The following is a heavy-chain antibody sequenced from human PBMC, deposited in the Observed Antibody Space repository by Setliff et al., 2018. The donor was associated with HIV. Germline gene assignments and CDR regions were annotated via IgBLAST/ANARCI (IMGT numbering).Heavy chain of an antibody. J-gene: IGHJ4*02. D-gene: IGHD3-16*02. CDR3: AREGDYDYVWGSYRI. V-gene: IGHV4-4*07. CDR1: GGSIRTYY. CDR2: IYSSGRT. Sequence: SETLSLTCTVSGGSIRTYYWSWIRQPAGKGLEWIGRIYSSGRTNYNPSLKSRVTMSVDTSKNQFSLKLSSVTAADTAVYYCAREGDYDYVWGSYRIWGQGTLVTVSS.